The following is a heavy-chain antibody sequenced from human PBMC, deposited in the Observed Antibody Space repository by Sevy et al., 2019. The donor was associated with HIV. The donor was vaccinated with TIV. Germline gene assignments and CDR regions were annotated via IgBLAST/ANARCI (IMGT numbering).Heavy chain of an antibody. CDR3: TRGKGAQSLFDY. CDR1: GFTFGDYG. CDR2: LKSDVYGGTV. Sequence: GGSLRLSCTASGFTFGDYGMSWVRQAPGKGLEWVAFLKSDVYGGTVDHAASVRGRFIISRDDSKTIAYLQMNDLKAEDTGVYYCTRGKGAQSLFDYWGQGALVTVSS. D-gene: IGHD3-16*01. J-gene: IGHJ4*02. V-gene: IGHV3-49*04.